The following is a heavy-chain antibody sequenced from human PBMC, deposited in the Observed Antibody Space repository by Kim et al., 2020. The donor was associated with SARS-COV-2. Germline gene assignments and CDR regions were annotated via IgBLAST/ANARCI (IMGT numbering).Heavy chain of an antibody. V-gene: IGHV6-1*01. J-gene: IGHJ4*02. CDR2: WYA. CDR3: ARDLSLGIDY. D-gene: IGHD7-27*01. Sequence: WYADYAKLVKSRLTINPDTSKNQFSLQLNSVTPEDTAVYYCARDLSLGIDYWGQGTLVTVSS.